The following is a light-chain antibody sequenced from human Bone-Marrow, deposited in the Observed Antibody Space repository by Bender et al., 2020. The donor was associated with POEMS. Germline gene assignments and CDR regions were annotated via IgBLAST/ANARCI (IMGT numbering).Light chain of an antibody. CDR1: DIGIKT. J-gene: IGLJ2*01. V-gene: IGLV3-21*02. Sequence: SYVLTQPPSVSVAPGQTARVACGGKDIGIKTVHWYQQKPGQAPVLVVYDDSDRPSGIPERFSGSNSGNTATLTISGTQTMDEADYYCQAWDSSTSVVFGGGTKLTVL. CDR3: QAWDSSTSVV. CDR2: DDS.